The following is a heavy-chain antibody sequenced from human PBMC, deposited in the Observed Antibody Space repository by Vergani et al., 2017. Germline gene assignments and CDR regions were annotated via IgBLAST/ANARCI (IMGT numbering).Heavy chain of an antibody. CDR2: ISTSGST. J-gene: IGHJ5*02. D-gene: IGHD2-15*01. V-gene: IGHV4-61*02. CDR1: GGSISSGSYF. Sequence: QVQLPESGPGLVKPSQTLSLTCTVSGGSISSGSYFWSWVRQPAGRGLEWIGRISTSGSTYYNPSLKSRVTISIVTSKSQFSLKLSSVTAADTAVYYCTRHWAVVAANNWFDPWGQGTLVTVSS. CDR3: TRHWAVVAANNWFDP.